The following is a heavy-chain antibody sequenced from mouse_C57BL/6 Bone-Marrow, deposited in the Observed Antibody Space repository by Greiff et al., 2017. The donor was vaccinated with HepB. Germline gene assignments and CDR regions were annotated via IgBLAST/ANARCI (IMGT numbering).Heavy chain of an antibody. CDR1: GFTFSNYW. CDR2: IRLKSDNYAT. Sequence: EVKLQESGGGLVQPGGSMKLSCVASGFTFSNYWMNWVRQSPEKGLEWVAQIRLKSDNYATHYAESVKGRFTISRDDSKSSVYLQMNNLRAEDTGIYYCTVYYDYDDYYAMDYWGQGTSVTVSS. V-gene: IGHV6-3*01. J-gene: IGHJ4*01. CDR3: TVYYDYDDYYAMDY. D-gene: IGHD2-4*01.